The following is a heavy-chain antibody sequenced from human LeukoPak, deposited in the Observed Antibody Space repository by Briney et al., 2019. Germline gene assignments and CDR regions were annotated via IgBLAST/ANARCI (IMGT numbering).Heavy chain of an antibody. CDR2: IIPVFGTA. D-gene: IGHD3-22*01. V-gene: IGHV1-69*05. CDR1: GGTFSSCA. J-gene: IGHJ4*02. Sequence: ASVKVSGMASGGTFSSCAISWVRQAPGQGLEWMRGIIPVFGTANYAQKFQGRVTITRDTSASTAYMELSSLRSEDTAVYYCARVGRYYDSSGYSTPHFDYWGQGTLVTVSS. CDR3: ARVGRYYDSSGYSTPHFDY.